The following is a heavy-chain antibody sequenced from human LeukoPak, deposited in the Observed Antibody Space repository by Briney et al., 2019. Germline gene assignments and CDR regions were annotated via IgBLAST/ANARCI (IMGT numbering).Heavy chain of an antibody. Sequence: GGSLRLSCAAPGFTFSSYWMNWVRQAPGKGLEWVANIKQDGTEKYYVDSVKGRFTISRDNARNSLFLQMNSLRVEDTAVYYCASLDDWGQGTLVTVSS. CDR1: GFTFSSYW. V-gene: IGHV3-7*01. CDR2: IKQDGTEK. CDR3: ASLDD. J-gene: IGHJ4*02.